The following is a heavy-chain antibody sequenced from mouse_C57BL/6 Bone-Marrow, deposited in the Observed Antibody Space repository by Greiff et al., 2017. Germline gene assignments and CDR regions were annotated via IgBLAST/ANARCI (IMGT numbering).Heavy chain of an antibody. V-gene: IGHV1-82*01. CDR3: ARPHYYGSSPTPYFDV. Sequence: VQLQQSGPELVKPGASVKISCKASGYAFTSSWLNWVKQRPGKGLEWIGRIYPGDGATNYNGKFKGKDTLTADKSSSTAYIQLSSLTSEDSAVYFCARPHYYGSSPTPYFDVWGTGTAVTVSS. CDR1: GYAFTSSW. J-gene: IGHJ1*03. D-gene: IGHD1-1*01. CDR2: IYPGDGAT.